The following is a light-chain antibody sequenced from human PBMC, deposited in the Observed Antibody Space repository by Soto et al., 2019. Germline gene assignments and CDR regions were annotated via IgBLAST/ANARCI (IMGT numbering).Light chain of an antibody. CDR2: DAS. J-gene: IGKJ4*01. V-gene: IGKV3-11*01. Sequence: EIVLTQSPATLSLSPGERATLSCRASQGVSTYLAWYQHKPGQPPRLLIYDASIRATGVPARFSGSGSGTDFTLTISSLEPEDFAVYFCQQRSNWPPLTFGRGTKVEIK. CDR3: QQRSNWPPLT. CDR1: QGVSTY.